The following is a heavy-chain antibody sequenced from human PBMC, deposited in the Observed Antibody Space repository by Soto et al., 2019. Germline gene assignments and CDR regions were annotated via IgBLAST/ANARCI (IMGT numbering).Heavy chain of an antibody. D-gene: IGHD3-3*01. CDR2: TSYNENEK. J-gene: IGHJ4*02. CDR3: ARDYYDFWSGSD. Sequence: QVHLVESGGGVVQPGRSLRLSCAASGFSFSSSAMHWVRQAPGKGLEWVAVTSYNENEKYYADSVKGRFAISRDNSKKTLYLQMNSLRAEDTALYYCARDYYDFWSGSDWGQGTLVTVSS. CDR1: GFSFSSSA. V-gene: IGHV3-30*03.